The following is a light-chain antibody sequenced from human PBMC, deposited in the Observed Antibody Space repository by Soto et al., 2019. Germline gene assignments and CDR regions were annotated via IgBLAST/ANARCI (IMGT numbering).Light chain of an antibody. Sequence: DAHMTKSPSASLGDRVTITCRASQGIGVYLAWFQQKPGKVPRLLIYAASALQSGVPSRFSGGGPGTDFTLTINSLQPEDVATYYCQKYNSSPLTFGGGTKVDIK. V-gene: IGKV1-27*01. J-gene: IGKJ4*01. CDR1: QGIGVY. CDR3: QKYNSSPLT. CDR2: AAS.